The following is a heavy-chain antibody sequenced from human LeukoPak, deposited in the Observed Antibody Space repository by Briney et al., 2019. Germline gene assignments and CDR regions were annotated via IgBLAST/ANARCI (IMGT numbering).Heavy chain of an antibody. Sequence: SETLSLTCAIYGGSFSDYFWSWIRQPPGKGLEWIGSVYHSGSTHYNPSLKSRVTISVDTSKNQFSLRLSSVTAADTAVYYCARNGTVTVAGTKFNYFDYWGQGTLVTVSS. CDR1: GGSFSDYF. J-gene: IGHJ4*02. V-gene: IGHV4-34*01. CDR2: VYHSGST. D-gene: IGHD6-19*01. CDR3: ARNGTVTVAGTKFNYFDY.